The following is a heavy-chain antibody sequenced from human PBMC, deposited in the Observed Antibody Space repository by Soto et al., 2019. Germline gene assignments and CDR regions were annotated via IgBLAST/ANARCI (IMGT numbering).Heavy chain of an antibody. CDR1: GGSIISYY. CDR3: VRANYFDF. V-gene: IGHV4-59*01. Sequence: SETLSLTCTVSGGSIISYYWSWIRQPPGKGLEWIGYIYDSGSTSYNPSLKSRVTISVDTSKNQFSLKLSSVTAADTALYYCVRANYFDFWGQGTLVTVSS. CDR2: IYDSGST. J-gene: IGHJ4*02.